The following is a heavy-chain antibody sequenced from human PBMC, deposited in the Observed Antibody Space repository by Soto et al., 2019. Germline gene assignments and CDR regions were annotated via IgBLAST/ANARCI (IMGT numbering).Heavy chain of an antibody. V-gene: IGHV4-34*01. CDR1: GGSFRGYY. CDR3: ARNYCSGGTCYLFFDS. D-gene: IGHD2-15*01. J-gene: IGHJ4*02. CDR2: INHSGNA. Sequence: PSETLSLTCAVYGGSFRGYYWSWIRQPPGEGLQWIGEINHSGNANYNPSLKSRVTISIDTSKNQFSLRLNSLTAADTAVYYCARNYCSGGTCYLFFDSWGQGTPVT.